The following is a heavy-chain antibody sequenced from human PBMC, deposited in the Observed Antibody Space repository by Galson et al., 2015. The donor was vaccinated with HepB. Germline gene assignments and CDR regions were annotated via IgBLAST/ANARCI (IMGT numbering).Heavy chain of an antibody. V-gene: IGHV3-53*01. Sequence: SLRLSCAASGFTVSSNYMSWVRQAPGKGLEWVSVIYSGGSTYYADSVKGRFTISRDNSKNTLYLQMNSLRAEDTAVYYCARDLSYGDYEFDYWGQGTLVTVSS. CDR2: IYSGGST. CDR3: ARDLSYGDYEFDY. CDR1: GFTVSSNY. J-gene: IGHJ4*02. D-gene: IGHD4-17*01.